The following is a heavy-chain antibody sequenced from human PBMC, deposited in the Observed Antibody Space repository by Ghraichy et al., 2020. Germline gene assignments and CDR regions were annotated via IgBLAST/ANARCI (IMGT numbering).Heavy chain of an antibody. CDR1: GGTFSNYA. Sequence: SVKVSCKASGGTFSNYAISWVRQASGQGLEWMGGIIPIFGTANYGQKFQDRVTITADESTSTAYMELSSLKSEDTAMYYCARGGRGAQYYFDYWGQGTLVTVSS. CDR2: IIPIFGTA. CDR3: ARGGRGAQYYFDY. J-gene: IGHJ4*02. V-gene: IGHV1-69*13.